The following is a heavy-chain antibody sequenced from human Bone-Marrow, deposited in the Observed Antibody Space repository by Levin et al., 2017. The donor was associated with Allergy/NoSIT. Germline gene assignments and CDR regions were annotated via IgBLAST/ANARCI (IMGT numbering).Heavy chain of an antibody. D-gene: IGHD3-16*01. Sequence: GESLKISCGASGFTFSTYGMHWVRQAPGKGLEWVAIITSDGSHKYYEDSVKGRFTISRDNSKNTVYLHMDSLRLEDTALYYCAKGGDMDVWGQGTTVTVSS. CDR2: ITSDGSHK. CDR3: AKGGDMDV. CDR1: GFTFSTYG. J-gene: IGHJ6*02. V-gene: IGHV3-30*18.